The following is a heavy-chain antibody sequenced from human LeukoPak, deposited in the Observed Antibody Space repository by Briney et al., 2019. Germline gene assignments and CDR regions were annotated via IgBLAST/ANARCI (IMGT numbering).Heavy chain of an antibody. V-gene: IGHV3-23*01. CDR1: GFTFSGNA. J-gene: IGHJ4*02. CDR3: AKGTYYYDSSGYYSAAGPYYFDD. Sequence: GGSLRLSCAASGFTFSGNAMSWVREALGKGREWVSDISGSGGSTYSAESVKGRFTISTDNSTNTLYLQMNSLSAEDTAVYYCAKGTYYYDSSGYYSAAGPYYFDDWGQGTLVIVSS. CDR2: ISGSGGST. D-gene: IGHD3-22*01.